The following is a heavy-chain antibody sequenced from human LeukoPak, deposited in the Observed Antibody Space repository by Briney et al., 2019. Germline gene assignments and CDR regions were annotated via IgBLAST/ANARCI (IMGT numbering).Heavy chain of an antibody. CDR3: ARDKSVAGPPSDY. J-gene: IGHJ4*02. V-gene: IGHV3-11*05. Sequence: PGGTLRLSCAASGFTFSDYYMSWIRQAPGKGLEWVSYISSTSGYTNYADSVKGRFTISRDNAKNSLYLQMNSLRAEDTAVYYCARDKSVAGPPSDYWGQGTLVTVSS. CDR2: ISSTSGYT. CDR1: GFTFSDYY. D-gene: IGHD6-19*01.